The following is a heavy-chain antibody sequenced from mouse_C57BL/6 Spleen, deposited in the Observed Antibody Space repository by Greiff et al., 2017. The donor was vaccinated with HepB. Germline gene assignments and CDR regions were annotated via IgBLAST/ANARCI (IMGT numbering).Heavy chain of an antibody. J-gene: IGHJ4*01. V-gene: IGHV5-16*01. D-gene: IGHD2-5*01. CDR3: ARGGGYYSNPYAMDY. CDR2: INYDGSST. Sequence: EVKVVESEGGLVQPGSSMKLSCTASGFTFSDYYMAWVRQVPEKGLEWVANINYDGSSTYYLDSLKSRFIISRDNAKNILYLQMSSLKSEDTATYYCARGGGYYSNPYAMDYWGQGTSVTVSS. CDR1: GFTFSDYY.